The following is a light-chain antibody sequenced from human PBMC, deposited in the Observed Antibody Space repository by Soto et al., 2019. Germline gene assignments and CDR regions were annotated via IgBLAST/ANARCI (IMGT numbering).Light chain of an antibody. CDR1: NSDIGGYNF. CDR2: DVT. CDR3: SSYTGTGTVV. Sequence: QSALTQPASVSGSPGQSITISCTGTNSDIGGYNFVSWYQQHPGKAPKLMFYDVTNRPSGVSNRFSGSKSGKTASLTISGLQADDEADYYCSSYTGTGTVVFGGGTKLTVL. V-gene: IGLV2-14*03. J-gene: IGLJ2*01.